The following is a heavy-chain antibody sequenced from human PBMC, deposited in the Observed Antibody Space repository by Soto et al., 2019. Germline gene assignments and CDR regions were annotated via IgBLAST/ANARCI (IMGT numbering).Heavy chain of an antibody. D-gene: IGHD2-15*01. J-gene: IGHJ4*02. Sequence: QVQLQESGPGLVKPSQTLSLTCTVSGGSISSGGYYWSWIRQHPGKGLEWIGYIYYSGSTYYNPYLTSLVTISVDTSKNQFSLKLSSVTAADTAVYYCARVVAATWLGDYWGQGTLVTVSS. CDR3: ARVVAATWLGDY. CDR1: GGSISSGGYY. CDR2: IYYSGST. V-gene: IGHV4-31*01.